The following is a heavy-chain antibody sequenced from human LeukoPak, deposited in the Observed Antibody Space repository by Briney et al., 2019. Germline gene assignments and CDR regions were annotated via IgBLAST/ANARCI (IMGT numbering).Heavy chain of an antibody. CDR2: MSPNSGDT. CDR3: AVARLRPFKWFGELPFH. V-gene: IGHV1-8*01. D-gene: IGHD3-10*01. Sequence: ASVKVSCKASGYTFTSYDINWVRHATGQGLEWTGWMSPNSGDTGYAQKFQGRVTMTRDTSISTAYMELSSLRSEDTAVYYCAVARLRPFKWFGELPFHWGQGTLVTVSS. CDR1: GYTFTSYD. J-gene: IGHJ4*02.